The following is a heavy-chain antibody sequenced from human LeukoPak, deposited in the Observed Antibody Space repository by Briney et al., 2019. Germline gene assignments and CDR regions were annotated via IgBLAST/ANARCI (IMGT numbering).Heavy chain of an antibody. Sequence: GASVKVSCKASGYTFTSYGISWVRQAPGQGLEWMGWISAYNGNTNYAQKLQGRVTMTTDTSTSTAYMERRSLRSDDTAVYYCARDFSRLAAAGHLVGYWGQGTLVTVSS. CDR2: ISAYNGNT. J-gene: IGHJ4*02. V-gene: IGHV1-18*01. CDR1: GYTFTSYG. CDR3: ARDFSRLAAAGHLVGY. D-gene: IGHD6-13*01.